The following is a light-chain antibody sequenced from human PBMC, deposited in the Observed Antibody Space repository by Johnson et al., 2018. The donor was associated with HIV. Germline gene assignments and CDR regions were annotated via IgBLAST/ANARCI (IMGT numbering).Light chain of an antibody. CDR2: DNN. CDR3: GTWDGTLRTGF. J-gene: IGLJ1*01. CDR1: SSNIGNNY. Sequence: QPVLTQPPSVSAAPGQKVTISCSGSSSNIGNNYVSWYQQLPGTAPKLLIYDNNKRPSGIPDRFSGSQSGTSATLGITGLQTGDEADYYCGTWDGTLRTGFFGTGTNVTVL. V-gene: IGLV1-51*01.